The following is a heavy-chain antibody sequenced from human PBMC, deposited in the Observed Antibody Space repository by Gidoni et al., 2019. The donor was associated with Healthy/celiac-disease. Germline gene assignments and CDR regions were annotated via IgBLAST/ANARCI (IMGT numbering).Heavy chain of an antibody. J-gene: IGHJ6*02. Sequence: QVQLQVSGPGLVKPSGTLSLTCSVSGGSTSRRTWWSWVRQPPGKGLEWSGEIYHSGSTNYNPSLKSRVTISVDKSKNQFSLKLSSVTAADTAVYYCARDPTYYYGSGSYHREDYYGMDVWGQGTTVTVSS. CDR2: IYHSGST. V-gene: IGHV4-4*02. CDR1: GGSTSRRTW. D-gene: IGHD3-10*01. CDR3: ARDPTYYYGSGSYHREDYYGMDV.